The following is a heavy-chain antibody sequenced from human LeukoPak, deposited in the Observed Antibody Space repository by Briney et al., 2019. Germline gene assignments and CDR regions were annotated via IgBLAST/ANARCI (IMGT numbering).Heavy chain of an antibody. CDR3: AKNGDQGAYCTGGTCYPYFYYYMDV. CDR1: GFTFSSYA. CDR2: ISYDGSNK. J-gene: IGHJ6*03. D-gene: IGHD2-15*01. Sequence: GGSLRLSCAASGFTFSSYAMRWVRQAPGKGLEWVAVISYDGSNKYYADSVKGRFTISRDNSKNTLYLQMNSLRAEDTAIYYCAKNGDQGAYCTGGTCYPYFYYYMDVWGKGTTVTISS. V-gene: IGHV3-30*04.